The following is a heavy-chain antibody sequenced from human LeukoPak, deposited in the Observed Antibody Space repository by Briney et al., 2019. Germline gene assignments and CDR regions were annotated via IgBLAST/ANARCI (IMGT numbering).Heavy chain of an antibody. V-gene: IGHV4-59*01. CDR1: GGSISTYY. CDR3: ARVYYGRTYDYWYFDL. Sequence: PSETLSLTCTVSGGSISTYYWNWIRQPPGKGLEWIGYIFYSGSTNYNPSLKSRVTISVDTSKNQFSLKLSSVTAADTAVYFCARVYYGRTYDYWYFDLWGRGTLVTVSS. CDR2: IFYSGST. J-gene: IGHJ2*01. D-gene: IGHD3-10*01.